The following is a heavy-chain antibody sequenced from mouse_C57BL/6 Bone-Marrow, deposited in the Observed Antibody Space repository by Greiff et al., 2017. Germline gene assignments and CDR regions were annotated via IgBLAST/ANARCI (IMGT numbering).Heavy chain of an antibody. CDR1: GFTFSDYY. Sequence: EVQLVESGGGLVQPGGSLTLSCAASGFTFSDYYMYWVRQTPEKRLEWVAYISNGGGSTYYPDTVKGRYTISRDNAKNTLYLQRNRLNSEDTAMYDCARPPFRITKAWFAYWGQGTLVTVSA. CDR3: ARPPFRITKAWFAY. CDR2: ISNGGGST. V-gene: IGHV5-12*01. J-gene: IGHJ3*01. D-gene: IGHD2-4*01.